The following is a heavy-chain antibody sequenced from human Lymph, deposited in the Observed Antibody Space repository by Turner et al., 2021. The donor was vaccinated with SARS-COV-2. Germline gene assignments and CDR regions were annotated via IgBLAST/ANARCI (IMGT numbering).Heavy chain of an antibody. CDR2: IYPGDSDT. D-gene: IGHD3-16*01. V-gene: IGHV5-51*01. J-gene: IGHJ4*02. Sequence: EVQLVQSGAEVKKPGASLKISCKGSGYSFTTYWIGWVRQMHGKGLEWMGIIYPGDSDTSNSPSFQGQGTISADKANSTAYLQWSSLKATDTAMDYCARRGWGGSLGHIDHWGQGTLVTVSS. CDR1: GYSFTTYW. CDR3: ARRGWGGSLGHIDH.